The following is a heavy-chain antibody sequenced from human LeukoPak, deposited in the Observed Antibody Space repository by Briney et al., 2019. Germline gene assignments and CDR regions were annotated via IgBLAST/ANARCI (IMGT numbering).Heavy chain of an antibody. J-gene: IGHJ4*02. Sequence: LTGGSLRLSGAASGFTFSSYAMSWVRQAPGKGLEWVSAISGSGGGTYYADSVKGRFTISRDNSKNTLHLQMNSLRAEDTAVYYCAKRGPNYDYIWGSYRSGYWGQGTLVTVSS. CDR2: ISGSGGGT. D-gene: IGHD3-16*02. CDR3: AKRGPNYDYIWGSYRSGY. CDR1: GFTFSSYA. V-gene: IGHV3-23*01.